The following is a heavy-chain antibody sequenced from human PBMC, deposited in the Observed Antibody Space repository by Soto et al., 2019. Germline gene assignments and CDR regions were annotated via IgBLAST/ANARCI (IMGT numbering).Heavy chain of an antibody. Sequence: PSETLSLTCTVSDASISTATFYWIRQLPGEALEWIGYIYYSGSAYYNSSLRSRATLSLDTSKSESSLTLTSLTAADTAVYYCARGEAGVAGRLDYWGQGTLVTVSS. D-gene: IGHD6-19*01. J-gene: IGHJ4*02. CDR3: ARGEAGVAGRLDY. CDR2: IYYSGSA. V-gene: IGHV4-31*03. CDR1: DASISTATFY.